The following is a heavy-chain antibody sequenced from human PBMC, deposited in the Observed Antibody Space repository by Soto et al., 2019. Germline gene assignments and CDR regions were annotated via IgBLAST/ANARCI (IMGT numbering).Heavy chain of an antibody. CDR1: GGNFSSYA. J-gene: IGHJ4*02. Sequence: SVKVSCKASGGNFSSYAISWVRQAPGQGLEWMGGIIPIFGTANYAQKFQGRVTITADESTSTAYMELSSLRSEDTAVYYCARDRTEAAAGYYYWGQGNLVTVSS. V-gene: IGHV1-69*13. CDR2: IIPIFGTA. CDR3: ARDRTEAAAGYYY. D-gene: IGHD6-13*01.